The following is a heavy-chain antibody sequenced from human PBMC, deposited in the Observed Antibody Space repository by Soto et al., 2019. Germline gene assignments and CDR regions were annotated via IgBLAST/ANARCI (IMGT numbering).Heavy chain of an antibody. D-gene: IGHD4-17*01. J-gene: IGHJ6*02. CDR1: GGSISNDDYY. V-gene: IGHV4-30-4*08. CDR3: ARATTVTSSFFYYGLDV. CDR2: IYYNGNT. Sequence: LSLTCSVSGGSISNDDYYWTWIRQPPGKGLEWIGHIYYNGNTYYNPSLKSRLTMSLDTSQNQFSLHLTSVIAADSASYFCARATTVTSSFFYYGLDVWGQGTTVTVSS.